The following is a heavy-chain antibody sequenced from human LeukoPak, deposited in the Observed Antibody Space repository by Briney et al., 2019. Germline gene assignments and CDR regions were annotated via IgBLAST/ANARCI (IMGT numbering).Heavy chain of an antibody. CDR3: ARNEN. V-gene: IGHV3-7*05. CDR1: GFTFSNYG. CDR2: IKEDGSEK. J-gene: IGHJ4*02. Sequence: GGSLRLSCGASGFTFSNYGMHWVRQAPGKGLEWVASIKEDGSEKCYVDSVKGRFTISRDNAKNSLYLQMNSLRAEDTAMYYCARNENWGQGTLVTVSS.